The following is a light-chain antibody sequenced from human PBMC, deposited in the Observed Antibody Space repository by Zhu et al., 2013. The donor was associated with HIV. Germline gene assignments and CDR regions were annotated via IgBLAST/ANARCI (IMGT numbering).Light chain of an antibody. CDR2: KAS. J-gene: IGKJ1*01. Sequence: IQVTQSPSTLSASVGDRVSITCRASQSISAWLAWYQQKPGKAPKLLISKASSLESGVPSRFSGRGSGTEFTLTITSLQPDDFATLYCQQYNGYSTFGQGTKVEIK. CDR1: QSISAW. V-gene: IGKV1-5*03. CDR3: QQYNGYST.